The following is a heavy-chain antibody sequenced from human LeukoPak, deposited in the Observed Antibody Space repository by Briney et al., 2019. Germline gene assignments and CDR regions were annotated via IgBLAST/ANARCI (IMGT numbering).Heavy chain of an antibody. J-gene: IGHJ4*02. V-gene: IGHV1-46*01. Sequence: ASVKVSCKASGYTFTSYYMHWVRQAPGQGLEWMGIINPSGGSTSYAQKFQGRVTMTRDTSTSTVYMELSSLRSEDTAVYYCAREEARCSGGSCYHFDYWGRGTLVTVSS. CDR1: GYTFTSYY. CDR3: AREEARCSGGSCYHFDY. D-gene: IGHD2-15*01. CDR2: INPSGGST.